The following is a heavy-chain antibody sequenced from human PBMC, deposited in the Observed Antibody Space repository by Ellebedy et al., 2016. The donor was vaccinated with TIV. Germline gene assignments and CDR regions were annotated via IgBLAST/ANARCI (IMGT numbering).Heavy chain of an antibody. J-gene: IGHJ4*02. CDR2: INSDGSRT. CDR3: AKIYSSDSGSYWNY. CDR1: GFIFSSYW. Sequence: ESLKISCAASGFIFSSYWMHWVRQAPGKGLVWVSRINSDGSRTDYADSVVKGRFTISRDNAKNTLYLQMNSLRAEDTAVYYCAKIYSSDSGSYWNYWGQGTLVTVSS. D-gene: IGHD3-10*01. V-gene: IGHV3-74*01.